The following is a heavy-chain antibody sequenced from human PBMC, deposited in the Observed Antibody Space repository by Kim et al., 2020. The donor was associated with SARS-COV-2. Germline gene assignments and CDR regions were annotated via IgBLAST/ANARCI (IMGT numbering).Heavy chain of an antibody. J-gene: IGHJ4*02. Sequence: TDDADSVKGRVTIASDKSKNTLYLHMNSLRVEDTAVYYCAKEVTNGGFDYWGQGTQVTVSS. CDR3: AKEVTNGGFDY. D-gene: IGHD2-8*01. V-gene: IGHV3-23*01. CDR2: T.